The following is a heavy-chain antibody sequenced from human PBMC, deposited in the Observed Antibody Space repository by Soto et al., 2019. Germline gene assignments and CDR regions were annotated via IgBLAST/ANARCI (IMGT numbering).Heavy chain of an antibody. CDR3: ARVPDR. Sequence: SETLSLTCTVSGGSISTSSWNWIRQAPGKGLEWIGCVYYTGNTNYNPSLKSRVTMSLDTSKNQFSLKLSSVTAADTAVYYCARVPDRWGQGILVTVSS. J-gene: IGHJ5*02. V-gene: IGHV4-59*12. D-gene: IGHD2-2*01. CDR2: VYYTGNT. CDR1: GGSISTSS.